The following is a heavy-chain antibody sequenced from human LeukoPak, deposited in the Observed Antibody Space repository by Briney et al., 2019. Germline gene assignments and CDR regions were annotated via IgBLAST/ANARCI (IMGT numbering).Heavy chain of an antibody. V-gene: IGHV4-39*07. Sequence: KASETLSLTCTVSGGSVSRSDSFWGWIRQPPGKGLEWIGSVSYSGNTYYNLSLKSRVNISLDTSKNQFSANLSSVTAADTAVYYCARVAYYDILTGYFPYYYYGMDVWGQGTTVTVSS. J-gene: IGHJ6*02. CDR3: ARVAYYDILTGYFPYYYYGMDV. D-gene: IGHD3-9*01. CDR1: GGSVSRSDSF. CDR2: VSYSGNT.